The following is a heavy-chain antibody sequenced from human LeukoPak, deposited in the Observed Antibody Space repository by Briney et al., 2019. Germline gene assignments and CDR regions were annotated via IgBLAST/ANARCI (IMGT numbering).Heavy chain of an antibody. V-gene: IGHV3-23*01. CDR3: ARSYCSSTSCYPLDY. CDR1: GFTFRSYA. CDR2: FSGSGGST. J-gene: IGHJ4*02. D-gene: IGHD2-2*01. Sequence: PGGSLRVSCAASGFTFRSYAMSWVRQAPGKGLEWVSAFSGSGGSTYYADSVKGRFTISRDNSKNTLYLQMNSLRAEDTAVYYCARSYCSSTSCYPLDYWGQGTLVTVSS.